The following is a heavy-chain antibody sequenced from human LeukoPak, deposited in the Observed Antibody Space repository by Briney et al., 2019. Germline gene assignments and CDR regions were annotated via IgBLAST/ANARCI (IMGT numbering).Heavy chain of an antibody. V-gene: IGHV3-74*01. D-gene: IGHD3-22*01. J-gene: IGHJ4*02. CDR3: AKDRDYYDSSGSYYFDY. Sequence: GGSLRLSCAASGFTFSSYWMHWVRQAPGNGLVWVSRINSDGSSTRYADSVKGRFTISRDNAKSTLFLQMNSLRAEDTAVYYCAKDRDYYDSSGSYYFDYWGQGILVTVSS. CDR1: GFTFSSYW. CDR2: INSDGSST.